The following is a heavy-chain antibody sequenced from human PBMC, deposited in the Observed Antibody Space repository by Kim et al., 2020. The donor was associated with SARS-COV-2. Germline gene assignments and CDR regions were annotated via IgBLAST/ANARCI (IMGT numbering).Heavy chain of an antibody. J-gene: IGHJ3*02. CDR2: EGGST. Sequence: EGGSTDYAEPVKGRLTISRDDAKNTLYLKMTRLKTEDPAVYYCTTEGWVIWGQGTMVTVSS. CDR3: TTEGWVI. D-gene: IGHD1-26*01. V-gene: IGHV3-15*01.